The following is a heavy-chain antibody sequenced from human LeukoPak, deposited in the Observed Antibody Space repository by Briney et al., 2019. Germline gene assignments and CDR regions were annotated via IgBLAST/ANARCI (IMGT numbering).Heavy chain of an antibody. CDR3: AKDSPRSGVAS. CDR2: ISWNSGSI. Sequence: GGSLRLSCAASGFTFDDYAMHWVRQAPGKGLEWVSGISWNSGSIGYADSVKGRFTISRDNAKNSLYLQMNSLRAEDTALYYCAKDSPRSGVASWGQGTLVTVSS. D-gene: IGHD3-10*01. J-gene: IGHJ4*02. V-gene: IGHV3-9*01. CDR1: GFTFDDYA.